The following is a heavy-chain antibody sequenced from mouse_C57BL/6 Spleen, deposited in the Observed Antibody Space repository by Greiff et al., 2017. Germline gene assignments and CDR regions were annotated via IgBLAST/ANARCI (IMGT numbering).Heavy chain of an antibody. CDR3: TVYGSSYGNY. V-gene: IGHV6-3*01. Sequence: EVQRVESGGGLVQPGGSMKLSCVASGFTFSNYWMNWVRQSPEKGLEWVAQIRLKSDNYATHYAESVKGRFTISRDDSKSSVYLQMNNLRADDTGIYYCTVYGSSYGNYWGQGTTLTVSS. CDR1: GFTFSNYW. CDR2: IRLKSDNYAT. J-gene: IGHJ2*01. D-gene: IGHD1-1*01.